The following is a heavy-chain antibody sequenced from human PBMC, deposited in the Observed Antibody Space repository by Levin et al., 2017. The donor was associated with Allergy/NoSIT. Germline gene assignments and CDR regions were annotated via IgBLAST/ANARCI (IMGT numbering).Heavy chain of an antibody. CDR2: IYYSGSS. CDR1: GDSISTSNYY. Sequence: RAGGSLRLSCTVSGDSISTSNYYWGWIRQPPGKGLEWIGTIYYSGSSYYNPSLKSRVTMSVDTSKNQFSLNLNSVTAADTAIYYCARHARGYCKSSSGQTDYWGQGTLVTVSS. CDR3: ARHARGYCKSSSGQTDY. V-gene: IGHV4-39*01. J-gene: IGHJ4*02. D-gene: IGHD2-2*01.